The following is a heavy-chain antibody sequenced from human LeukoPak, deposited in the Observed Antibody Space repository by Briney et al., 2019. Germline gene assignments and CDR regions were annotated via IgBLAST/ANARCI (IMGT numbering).Heavy chain of an antibody. CDR2: IYPGDSNN. J-gene: IGHJ4*02. Sequence: GESLKISCKGSGXSFTNFWIGWVRQMPGRGLEWMGIIYPGDSNNRYSPSFQGQVTISVDKSVSTAYLQWGSLKASDTAMYYCARRRAVAGTYYFDNWGQGILVTVSS. D-gene: IGHD6-19*01. V-gene: IGHV5-51*01. CDR3: ARRRAVAGTYYFDN. CDR1: GXSFTNFW.